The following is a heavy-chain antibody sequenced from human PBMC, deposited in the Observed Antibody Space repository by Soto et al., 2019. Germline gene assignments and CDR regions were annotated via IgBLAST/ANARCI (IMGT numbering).Heavy chain of an antibody. Sequence: QGQLVQSGAEVKKPGASVKVSCKASGYTFTRYGTSWVRQAPGQGLEWMGWISGYNGDTNYAQKFPGRVTMTIDTSTLTTYMELRSLTSDDTAVYYCAKNGHPPYYYYGMDVWGQGTTVTVSS. CDR1: GYTFTRYG. J-gene: IGHJ6*02. V-gene: IGHV1-18*01. CDR3: AKNGHPPYYYYGMDV. CDR2: ISGYNGDT. D-gene: IGHD2-8*01.